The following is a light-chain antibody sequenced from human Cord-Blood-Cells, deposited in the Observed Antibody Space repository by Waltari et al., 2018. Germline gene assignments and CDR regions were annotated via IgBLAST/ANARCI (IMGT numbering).Light chain of an antibody. J-gene: IGLJ2*01. CDR2: DVS. V-gene: IGLV2-14*01. CDR3: SSYTSSSTLV. Sequence: QSALTQPASVSGSPGQSITISCTGTSSDGGGSNYVSWYQQHPGKAPKLMIYDVSNRPSGVSNRFSGSKSGNTASLTISGLQAEDEADYYCSSYTSSSTLVFGGGTKLTVL. CDR1: SSDGGGSNY.